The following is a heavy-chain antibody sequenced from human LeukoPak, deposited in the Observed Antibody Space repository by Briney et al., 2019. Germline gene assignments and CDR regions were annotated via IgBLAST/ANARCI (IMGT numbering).Heavy chain of an antibody. J-gene: IGHJ6*02. V-gene: IGHV3-23*01. D-gene: IGHD4-17*01. CDR1: GFIFSSYA. CDR3: AKKTVTTDYYYYGMDV. Sequence: GGSLRLSCEGSGFIFSSYAMTWVRQAPGKGLQWVSSISGSGESTYYADSMKGRFTISRDNSKNTLSLQMNSLRAEDTAVYFCAKKTVTTDYYYYGMDVWGQGTTVTVSS. CDR2: ISGSGEST.